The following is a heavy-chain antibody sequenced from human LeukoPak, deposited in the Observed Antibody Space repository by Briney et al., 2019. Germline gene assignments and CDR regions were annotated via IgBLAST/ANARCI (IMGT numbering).Heavy chain of an antibody. D-gene: IGHD6-19*01. CDR1: GYTFTGYY. V-gene: IGHV1-2*02. CDR2: INPNSGGT. J-gene: IGHJ4*02. CDR3: ARGRAVAGTMKYYSDY. Sequence: ASVKVSCKASGYTFTGYYMHWVRQAPGQGLEWMGWINPNSGGTNYAQKFQGRVTMTRDTSISTAYMELSRLRSDDTAVYYCARGRAVAGTMKYYSDYWGQGTLVTVSS.